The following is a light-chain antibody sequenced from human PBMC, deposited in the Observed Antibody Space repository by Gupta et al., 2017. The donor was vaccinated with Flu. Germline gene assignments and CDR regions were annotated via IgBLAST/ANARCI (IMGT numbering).Light chain of an antibody. V-gene: IGLV2-23*01. CDR1: SSDVGSYNL. CDR3: CSYAGSSTWV. Sequence: QSALTQPAPVSVSPGQSITISCTGTSSDVGSYNLVSWYQQHPGKAPKLMIYEGSKRPSGVANRFSGSKSGNTASLTISGRQAEDEADYYCCSYAGSSTWVFGGGTKLTGL. CDR2: EGS. J-gene: IGLJ3*02.